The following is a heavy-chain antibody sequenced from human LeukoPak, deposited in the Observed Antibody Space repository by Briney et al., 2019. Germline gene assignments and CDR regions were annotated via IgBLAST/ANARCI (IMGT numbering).Heavy chain of an antibody. CDR3: ARDPGTVFDP. J-gene: IGHJ5*02. CDR2: IIPIFGTA. CDR1: GGTFSSYA. V-gene: IGHV1-69*13. Sequence: GASVKVSCKASGGTFSSYAISWVRQAPGQGLEWMGGIIPIFGTANCAQKFQGRVTITADESTSTAYMELSSLRSEDTAVYYCARDPGTVFDPWGQGTLVTVSS. D-gene: IGHD4-17*01.